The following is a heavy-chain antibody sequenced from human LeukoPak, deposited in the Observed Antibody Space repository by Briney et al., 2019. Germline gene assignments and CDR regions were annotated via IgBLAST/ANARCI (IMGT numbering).Heavy chain of an antibody. Sequence: TGGSLRLSCATSGXRFSSYGMHWVRQAPGKGLEWVAVIWSDGNNKHYADSVKGRFTISRDNSNNTLYLQMYSLRAEDTALYYCARERSLNTASLGYWGHGILVTVSS. J-gene: IGHJ4*01. CDR1: GXRFSSYG. V-gene: IGHV3-33*01. CDR3: ARERSLNTASLGY. D-gene: IGHD5-18*01. CDR2: IWSDGNNK.